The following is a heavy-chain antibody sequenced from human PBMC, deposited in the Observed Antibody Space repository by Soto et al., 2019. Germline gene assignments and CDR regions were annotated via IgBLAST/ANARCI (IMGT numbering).Heavy chain of an antibody. CDR1: GFTFSSYG. CDR3: AKPPPYCSSNTSYFPFDS. J-gene: IGHJ5*01. V-gene: IGHV3-23*01. Sequence: EVQLLESGGGLVQPGGSLRVSCAASGFTFSSYGMSWVRQAPGKGLEWVSSISAAGGSAYYADPVKGRSTISRDNSKNTVYLQMNTLTAEDTPVYYFAKPPPYCSSNTSYFPFDSWGQGTLVTVSS. D-gene: IGHD2-2*01. CDR2: ISAAGGSA.